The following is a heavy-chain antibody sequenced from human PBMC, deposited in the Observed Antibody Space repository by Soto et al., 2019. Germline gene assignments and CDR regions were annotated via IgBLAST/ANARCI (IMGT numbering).Heavy chain of an antibody. CDR1: GGSISSYY. CDR3: ARRITMVRGVTAFDY. J-gene: IGHJ4*02. D-gene: IGHD3-10*01. Sequence: SETLSLTCTVSGGSISSYYWSWIRQPPGKGLEWIGYIYYSGSTNYNPSLKSRVTISVDTSKNQFSLKLSSVTAADTAVYYCARRITMVRGVTAFDYWGQGTLVTVSS. CDR2: IYYSGST. V-gene: IGHV4-59*08.